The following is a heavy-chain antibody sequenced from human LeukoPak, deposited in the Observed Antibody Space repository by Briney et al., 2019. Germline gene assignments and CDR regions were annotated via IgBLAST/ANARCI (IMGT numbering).Heavy chain of an antibody. CDR3: AHTRLYNWNYYFDY. V-gene: IGHV2-5*02. Sequence: SGPTLVKPTQTLTLTCTFSGFSLSTSGVGVGWIRQPPGKALEWLSLIYWDDDKRYSPSLKSRLTIAKDTSKNQVVLTMTNMDPVDTATYYCAHTRLYNWNYYFDYWGQGTLVTVSS. CDR2: IYWDDDK. J-gene: IGHJ4*02. D-gene: IGHD1-7*01. CDR1: GFSLSTSGVG.